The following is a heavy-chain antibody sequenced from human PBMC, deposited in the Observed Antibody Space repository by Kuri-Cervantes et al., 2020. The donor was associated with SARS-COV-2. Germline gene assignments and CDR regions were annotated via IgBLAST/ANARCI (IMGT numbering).Heavy chain of an antibody. V-gene: IGHV3-7*01. Sequence: GGSLRLSCAASGFTSCSYWLSWVRQAQGKGLEWVANIKQDGSERYYVDSVKGRFTISRDNAKNTLYVELNSLRADDTAVYYCATPGWGGTGAFWGQGTLVTVSS. D-gene: IGHD1-26*01. CDR2: IKQDGSER. CDR3: ATPGWGGTGAF. CDR1: GFTSCSYW. J-gene: IGHJ4*02.